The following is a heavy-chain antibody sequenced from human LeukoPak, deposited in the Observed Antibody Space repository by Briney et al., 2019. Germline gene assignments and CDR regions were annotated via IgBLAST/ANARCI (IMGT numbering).Heavy chain of an antibody. CDR2: IYYSGST. D-gene: IGHD4-17*01. Sequence: SETLSLTCTASGGSISSYYWSWIRQPPGKGLEWIGYIYYSGSTNYNPSLKSRVTISVDTSKNQFSLKLTSVTAADTAVYYCARTFQAPSYGDSDSRTKYPYSMDVWGQGTMVAVSS. V-gene: IGHV4-59*12. CDR3: ARTFQAPSYGDSDSRTKYPYSMDV. CDR1: GGSISSYY. J-gene: IGHJ6*02.